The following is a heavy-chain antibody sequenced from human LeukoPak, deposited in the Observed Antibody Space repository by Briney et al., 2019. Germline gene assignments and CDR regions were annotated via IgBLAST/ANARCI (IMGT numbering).Heavy chain of an antibody. CDR3: ARDSVQYYFDS. V-gene: IGHV4-59*12. CDR1: GVSITTYY. J-gene: IGHJ4*02. D-gene: IGHD6-6*01. Sequence: PSETLSLTCTVSGVSITTYYWSWIRQPPGKGLEWIGYIYHSGSTNYNPSLKSRVTISVDTSKKHFSLELSSVTAADTAVYYCARDSVQYYFDSWGQGTLVTVSS. CDR2: IYHSGST.